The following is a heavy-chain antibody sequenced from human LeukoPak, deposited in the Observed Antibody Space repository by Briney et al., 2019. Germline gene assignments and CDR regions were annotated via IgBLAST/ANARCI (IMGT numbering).Heavy chain of an antibody. CDR1: GGSFSGHY. D-gene: IGHD2-2*01. V-gene: IGHV4-34*01. CDR2: INHSGST. Sequence: SETLSLTCAVYGGSFSGHYWSWIRQPPGKGLEWIGEINHSGSTNYNPSLKSRVTISVDTSKNQFSLKLSSVTAADTAVYYCARRIVVVPAARSCWFDPWGQGTLVTVSS. J-gene: IGHJ5*02. CDR3: ARRIVVVPAARSCWFDP.